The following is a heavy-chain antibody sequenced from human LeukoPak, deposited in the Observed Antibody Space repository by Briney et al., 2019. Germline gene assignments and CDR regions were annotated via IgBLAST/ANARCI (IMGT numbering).Heavy chain of an antibody. CDR3: ARDLMRRRIAVAES. J-gene: IGHJ5*02. V-gene: IGHV4-34*01. CDR1: GRAFSGYY. D-gene: IGHD6-19*01. Sequence: ASDIRSLTVAVYGRAFSGYYWSWIRQPPRNGLEWIGEINHSGSTNYNSSLKSRVTISVDTSKNQYSLELSSVTAADTAVYYCARDLMRRRIAVAESWGQGALVTVSS. CDR2: INHSGST.